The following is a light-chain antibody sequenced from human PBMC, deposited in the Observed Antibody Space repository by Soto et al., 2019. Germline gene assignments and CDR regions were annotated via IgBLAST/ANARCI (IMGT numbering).Light chain of an antibody. CDR1: SGSIANND. J-gene: IGLJ2*01. Sequence: NFILTQPHSVSESPGKTVTISCTRSSGSIANNDVQWYQQRPGSAPTTVIYENNQRPSGVPDRFSGPTDGSSNSASLTISGLQTEDEADYYCQSYDSSTVVFGEGTKLTVL. V-gene: IGLV6-57*04. CDR2: ENN. CDR3: QSYDSSTVV.